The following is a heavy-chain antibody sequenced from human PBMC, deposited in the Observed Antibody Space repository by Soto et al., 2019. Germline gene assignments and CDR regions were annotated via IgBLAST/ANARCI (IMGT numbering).Heavy chain of an antibody. J-gene: IGHJ4*02. CDR3: ARHTYDSSGYYSFGY. CDR2: IYYSGST. CDR1: GGSISSYY. D-gene: IGHD3-22*01. V-gene: IGHV4-59*01. Sequence: SETLSLTCTVSGGSISSYYWSWIRQPPGKGLEWIGYIYYSGSTNYNPSLKSRVTISVDTSKNQFSLKLSSVTAADTAVYYCARHTYDSSGYYSFGYWGQGTLVTVSS.